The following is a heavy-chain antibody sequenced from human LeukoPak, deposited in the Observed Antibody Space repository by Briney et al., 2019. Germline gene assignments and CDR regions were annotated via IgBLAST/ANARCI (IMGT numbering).Heavy chain of an antibody. D-gene: IGHD2-15*01. J-gene: IGHJ4*02. V-gene: IGHV3-23*01. Sequence: GGSLRLSCIASGYGFSDQYMDWVRQAPGKGLEWVSAISGSGGSTYYADSVKGRFTISRDNSKNTLYLQMNSLRAEDTAVYYCAKEYRTFSWGSLNWGQGTLVTVSS. CDR1: GYGFSDQY. CDR2: ISGSGGST. CDR3: AKEYRTFSWGSLN.